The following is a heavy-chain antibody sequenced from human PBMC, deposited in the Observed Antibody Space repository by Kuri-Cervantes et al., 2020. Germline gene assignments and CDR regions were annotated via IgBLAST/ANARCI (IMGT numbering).Heavy chain of an antibody. J-gene: IGHJ4*02. CDR2: IYHSGST. D-gene: IGHD6-19*01. V-gene: IGHV4-30-2*01. Sequence: LRLSCAVSGGSISSGGYSWSWIRQPPGKGLEWIGYIYHSGSTYYNPSLKSRVTISVDRSKNQFSLKLSSVTAADTAVYYCARVNLRSSVYFDYWGQGTLVTVSS. CDR3: ARVNLRSSVYFDY. CDR1: GGSISSGGYS.